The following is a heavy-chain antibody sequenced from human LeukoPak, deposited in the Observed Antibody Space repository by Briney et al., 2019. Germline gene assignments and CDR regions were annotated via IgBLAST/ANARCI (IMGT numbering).Heavy chain of an antibody. Sequence: GGSLRLSCTATGFKFNTKWMTWVRQAPGKGLEWVANINQDGSARYHGDSVKGRFTISRDNVKNSLFLEMTRLLPEDTAVYYCADPPSDFWGQGTLVAVSS. V-gene: IGHV3-7*01. CDR1: GFKFNTKW. J-gene: IGHJ4*02. CDR2: INQDGSAR. CDR3: ADPPSDF.